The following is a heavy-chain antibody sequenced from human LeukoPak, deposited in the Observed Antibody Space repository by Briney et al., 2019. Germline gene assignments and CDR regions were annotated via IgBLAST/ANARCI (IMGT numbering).Heavy chain of an antibody. CDR2: ISAYNGNT. CDR3: ARDSHPITMVRGIIPLDY. CDR1: GYTFTSYG. D-gene: IGHD3-10*01. V-gene: IGHV1-18*01. J-gene: IGHJ4*02. Sequence: ASVKVSCKASGYTFTSYGISWLRQALGQGLEWMGWISAYNGNTNYAQKLQGRVTMTTDTSTSTAYMELRSLRSDDTAVYYCARDSHPITMVRGIIPLDYWGQGTLVTVSS.